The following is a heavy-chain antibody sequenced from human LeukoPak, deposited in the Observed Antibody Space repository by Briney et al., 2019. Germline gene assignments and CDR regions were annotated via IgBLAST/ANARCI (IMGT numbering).Heavy chain of an antibody. CDR3: AREGGGYYFDY. CDR2: ISYDGSNK. D-gene: IGHD3-16*01. CDR1: GFTFSSYA. V-gene: IGHV3-30-3*01. Sequence: GGSLRLSCAASGFTFSSYAMHWVRQAPGKGLEWVAVISYDGSNKYYADSVKGRFTISRDNSKNTLYLQMNSLRAEDTAVYYCAREGGGYYFDYWGQGTLVTVSS. J-gene: IGHJ4*02.